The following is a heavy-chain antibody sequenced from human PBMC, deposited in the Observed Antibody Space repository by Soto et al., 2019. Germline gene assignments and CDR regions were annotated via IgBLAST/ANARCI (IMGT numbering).Heavy chain of an antibody. D-gene: IGHD2-21*01. CDR3: ARHGATRMWYAGDT. J-gene: IGHJ3*02. CDR2: IYPGDSDT. Sequence: DTLKRSGKRSRYSVAPYWLGLVRQMPGTDLECMGIIYPGDSDTRYSPSFQGQVTISADKSISTAYLQWSSLKASDTAMDYCARHGATRMWYAGDTWAQGKRLT. V-gene: IGHV5-51*01. CDR1: RYSVAPYW.